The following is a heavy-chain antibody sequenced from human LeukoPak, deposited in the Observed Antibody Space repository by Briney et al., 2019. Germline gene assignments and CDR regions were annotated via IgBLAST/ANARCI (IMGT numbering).Heavy chain of an antibody. CDR3: AKSPVWFGELLSHFDY. J-gene: IGHJ4*02. V-gene: IGHV3-23*01. CDR1: GFTFSSYA. D-gene: IGHD3-10*01. CDR2: ISGSGGST. Sequence: GGSLRLSCAASGFTFSSYAMSWVRQAPGKGLEWVSAISGSGGSTYYADSVKGRFTISRDNSKNTLYLQMNSLRAEDTAVYYCAKSPVWFGELLSHFDYRGQGTLVTVSS.